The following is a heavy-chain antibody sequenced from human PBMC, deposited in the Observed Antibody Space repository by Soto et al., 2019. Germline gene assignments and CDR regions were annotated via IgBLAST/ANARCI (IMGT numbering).Heavy chain of an antibody. CDR2: INPATGAA. Sequence: QLHLVQSGAVVKKPGASVTVSCSASGYPVTAYYMHWVRQAPGRGLEWMGGINPATGAAKYTQTFQGRVTMTRDTSTSTVFMELSGLTSEDTAVFYWGGGGGVGVAGSAAFDMWGQGTLVTVSS. V-gene: IGHV1-2*02. D-gene: IGHD3-3*01. J-gene: IGHJ3*02. CDR3: GGGGGVGVAGSAAFDM. CDR1: GYPVTAYY.